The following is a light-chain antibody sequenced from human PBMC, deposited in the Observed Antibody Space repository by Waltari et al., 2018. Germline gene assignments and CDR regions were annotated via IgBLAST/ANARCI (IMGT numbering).Light chain of an antibody. CDR2: EFS. CDR3: TSYTVSTPLV. Sequence: QSALTQPASVSGSPGQSITISCTGTSSDVGSYDYVSWYHQHPGKAPKLIIYEFSNLPSGVSNRFSGSKSGNTASLTISGLQAEDEADYYCTSYTVSTPLVFGGGTKLTVL. CDR1: SSDVGSYDY. V-gene: IGLV2-14*01. J-gene: IGLJ3*02.